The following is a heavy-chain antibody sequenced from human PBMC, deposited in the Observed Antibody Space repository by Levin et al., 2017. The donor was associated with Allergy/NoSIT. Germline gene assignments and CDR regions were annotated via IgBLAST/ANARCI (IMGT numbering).Heavy chain of an antibody. CDR3: ARDRVVPGYYYGMDV. CDR1: GGSISSGDYY. Sequence: LRLSCTVSGGSISSGDYYWSWIRQPPGKGLEWIGYIYYSGSTYYNPSLKSRVTISVDTSKNQFSLKLSSVTAADTAVYYCARDRVVPGYYYGMDVWGQGTTVTVSS. V-gene: IGHV4-30-4*01. J-gene: IGHJ6*02. CDR2: IYYSGST. D-gene: IGHD2-2*01.